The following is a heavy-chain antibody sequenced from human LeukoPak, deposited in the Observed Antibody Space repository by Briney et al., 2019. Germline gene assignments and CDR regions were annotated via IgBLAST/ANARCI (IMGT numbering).Heavy chain of an antibody. V-gene: IGHV4-59*08. CDR2: IYSSGST. Sequence: SETLSLTCSVSGGSISNYFWTWIRQPPGKGLEWIGYIYSSGSTYYNPSLKSRVTISVDTSKNRFSLKLSTVTAADTAVYYCARHRTGDPKFDYWGQGTLVTVSS. D-gene: IGHD7-27*01. CDR3: ARHRTGDPKFDY. CDR1: GGSISNYF. J-gene: IGHJ4*02.